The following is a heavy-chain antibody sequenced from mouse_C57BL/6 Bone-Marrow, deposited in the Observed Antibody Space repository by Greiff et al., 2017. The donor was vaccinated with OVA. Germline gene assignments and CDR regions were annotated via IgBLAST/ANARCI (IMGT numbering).Heavy chain of an antibody. J-gene: IGHJ2*01. D-gene: IGHD2-2*01. V-gene: IGHV3-6*01. Sequence: EVKLMESGPGLVKPSQSLSLTCSVTGYSITSGYYWNWIRQFPGNKLEWMGYISYDGSNNYNPSLKNRISITRDTSKNQFFLKLNSVTTEDTATYYCAREGGLRRGYYFDYWGQGTTLTVSS. CDR2: ISYDGSN. CDR1: GYSITSGYY. CDR3: AREGGLRRGYYFDY.